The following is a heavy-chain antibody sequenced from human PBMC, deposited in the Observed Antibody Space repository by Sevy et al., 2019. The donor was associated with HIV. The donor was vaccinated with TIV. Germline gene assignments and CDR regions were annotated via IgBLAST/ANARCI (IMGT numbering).Heavy chain of an antibody. CDR3: ARDLREYSSSSKYYFDY. D-gene: IGHD6-6*01. V-gene: IGHV3-21*01. J-gene: IGHJ4*02. CDR2: ISSSNNYI. Sequence: GGSLRLSCAASGFTFSSYSMNWVRQAPGKGLEWVSSISSSNNYIYYADSLKGRFTISRDNAKNSLYLQMNSLRAEDTAVYYCARDLREYSSSSKYYFDYWGQGFLVTVSS. CDR1: GFTFSSYS.